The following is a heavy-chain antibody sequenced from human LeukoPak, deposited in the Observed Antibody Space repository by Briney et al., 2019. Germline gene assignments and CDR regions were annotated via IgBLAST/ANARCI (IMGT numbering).Heavy chain of an antibody. Sequence: SETLSLTCSVSGASISSYYWSWIRQSPGKGLEWIGNIYYSETNYNPSPKSRVIISADTSKNQFSLRLTSVTAADTAVYYCARDVWGIGAADGVKNYHYCYMDVWSKGTTVTVSS. V-gene: IGHV4-59*01. J-gene: IGHJ6*03. CDR2: IYYSET. D-gene: IGHD6-13*01. CDR1: GASISSYY. CDR3: ARDVWGIGAADGVKNYHYCYMDV.